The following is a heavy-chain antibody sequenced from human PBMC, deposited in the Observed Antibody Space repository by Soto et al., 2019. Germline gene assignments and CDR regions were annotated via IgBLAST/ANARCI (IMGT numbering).Heavy chain of an antibody. Sequence: SETLSLTCTVSGGPISSGDYYWSWIRQTPGKGLEWIGYIYYSGSTYYNPSLKSRVTISVDTSKNQFSLKLSSVTAADTAVYYCADYYDSSGYFDYWGQGTLVTVSS. CDR2: IYYSGST. D-gene: IGHD3-22*01. CDR1: GGPISSGDYY. CDR3: ADYYDSSGYFDY. J-gene: IGHJ4*02. V-gene: IGHV4-30-4*01.